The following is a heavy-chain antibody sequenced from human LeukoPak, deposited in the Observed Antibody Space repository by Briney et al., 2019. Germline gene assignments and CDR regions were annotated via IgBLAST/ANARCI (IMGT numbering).Heavy chain of an antibody. Sequence: GGSLRLSCAASGFTFGAYAMHWVRQAPGKGLEWVAVIWYDGSNNYHADSLKDRSTISRDNSKNTLYLQINSLRAEDTAVYYCARQVGNAGWYFDYWGQGALVTVSS. CDR2: IWYDGSNN. J-gene: IGHJ4*02. CDR1: GFTFGAYA. CDR3: ARQVGNAGWYFDY. D-gene: IGHD6-19*01. V-gene: IGHV3-33*01.